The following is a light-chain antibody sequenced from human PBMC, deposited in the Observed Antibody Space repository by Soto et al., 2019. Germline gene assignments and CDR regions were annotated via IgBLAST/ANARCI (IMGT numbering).Light chain of an antibody. CDR3: QQYDGN. V-gene: IGKV1-5*01. CDR2: DAS. J-gene: IGKJ3*01. Sequence: DIQLTQSPSTLSASVGDRVTLTCRASQNINNWLAWYQQKPGKAPKVLIYDASSLESGVPSRFSGSGSGTEFTLTISSLQPDDFATYYCQQYDGNFGPGTKVDIK. CDR1: QNINNW.